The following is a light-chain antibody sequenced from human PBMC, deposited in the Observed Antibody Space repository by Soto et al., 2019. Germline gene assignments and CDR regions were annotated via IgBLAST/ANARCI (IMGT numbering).Light chain of an antibody. V-gene: IGLV1-47*01. CDR1: SSKIGRNY. J-gene: IGLJ2*01. Sequence: QAVVTQTPSVSGTPGQRVNISCSGSSSKIGRNYVYWYHQFPGTAPKLLIYRDNERPSGVPDRFSGSKSGTSASLAISGLRSGDEADYHCATWDDSLGGPVFGGGTKLTVL. CDR3: ATWDDSLGGPV. CDR2: RDN.